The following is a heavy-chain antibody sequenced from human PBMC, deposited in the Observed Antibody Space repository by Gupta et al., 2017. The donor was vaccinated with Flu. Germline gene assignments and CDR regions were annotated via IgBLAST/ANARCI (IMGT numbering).Heavy chain of an antibody. CDR2: IYETGST. CDR3: ARTLDYYGSGIYGFDF. CDR1: GYSISSGYY. J-gene: IGHJ3*01. Sequence: QVQLQESGPGLVKPSETLSLTCAVSGYSISSGYYWGWFRQPPGKGLEWLGSIYETGSTFYNPSLNRRVTLSVDTSKNQFSLRLLSMTAADTAVYYCARTLDYYGSGIYGFDFWGQGTMVLVSS. D-gene: IGHD3-10*01. V-gene: IGHV4-38-2*01.